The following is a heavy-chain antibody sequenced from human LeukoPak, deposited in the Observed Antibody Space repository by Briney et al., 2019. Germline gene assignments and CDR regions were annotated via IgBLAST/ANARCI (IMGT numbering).Heavy chain of an antibody. CDR2: IIHIFGTA. D-gene: IGHD3-10*01. Sequence: SVKVSCKASGGTFSSHAISWVRQAPGQGLAWMGGIIHIFGTANYAQKFQGRVTITADESTSTAYMELSSLRSEDTAVYYCARDRYYGSGSHPSGASYYYGMDVWGQGTTVTVSS. J-gene: IGHJ6*02. V-gene: IGHV1-69*01. CDR3: ARDRYYGSGSHPSGASYYYGMDV. CDR1: GGTFSSHA.